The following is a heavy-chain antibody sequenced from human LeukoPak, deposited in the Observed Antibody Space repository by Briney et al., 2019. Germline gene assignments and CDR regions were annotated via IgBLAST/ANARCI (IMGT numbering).Heavy chain of an antibody. J-gene: IGHJ4*02. CDR1: GGTFSIYA. CDR3: ARDLSDRLDIVATVY. Sequence: AVKVSCKASGGTFSIYAICWVRQAPGQGLEWMGRIIPILGIANYAQKFQGRVTLTADKSTSTAYIELSSLGSEDTAVYYCARDLSDRLDIVATVYWGQGTLVTVSS. V-gene: IGHV1-69*04. D-gene: IGHD5-12*01. CDR2: IIPILGIA.